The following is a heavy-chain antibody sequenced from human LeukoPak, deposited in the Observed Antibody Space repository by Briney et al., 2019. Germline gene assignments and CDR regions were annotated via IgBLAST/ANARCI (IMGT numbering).Heavy chain of an antibody. D-gene: IGHD2-2*01. CDR2: ISSSSSTI. Sequence: GGSLRLSCAASRFTFSSYTMNWVRQAPGKGLEWVSSISSSSSTIYYADSVKGRFTISRDNAKNSLYLQMNSLRAEDTAVYYCARVTRYQLHHDAFDIWGQGTMVTVSS. CDR3: ARVTRYQLHHDAFDI. CDR1: RFTFSSYT. J-gene: IGHJ3*02. V-gene: IGHV3-48*04.